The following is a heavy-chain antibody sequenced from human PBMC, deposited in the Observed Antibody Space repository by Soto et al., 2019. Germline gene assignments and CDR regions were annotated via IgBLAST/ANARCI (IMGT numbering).Heavy chain of an antibody. CDR3: AKSRCAESSGDYYDF. CDR2: IGGRGARP. J-gene: IGHJ1*01. V-gene: IGHV3-23*01. D-gene: IGHD3-22*01. CDR1: GFTFSSYA. Sequence: GRCLRLSCAASGFTFSSYAMSWARQATRKWLEWVPGIGGRGARPYYADSVKGRFAISRDNSYNTLFLQLHSLRVDHTAVYHCAKSRCAESSGDYYDFWGQRTRVTVCS.